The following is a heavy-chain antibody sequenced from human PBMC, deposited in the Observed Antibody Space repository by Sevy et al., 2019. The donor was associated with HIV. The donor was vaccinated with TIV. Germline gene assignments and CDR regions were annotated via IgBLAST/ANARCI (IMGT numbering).Heavy chain of an antibody. J-gene: IGHJ4*02. D-gene: IGHD5-18*01. CDR2: IKSKTDGGTT. CDR1: GFTFSNAW. V-gene: IGHV3-15*07. CDR3: TTEGGGYNYGYSFDY. Sequence: GGSLRLSCAASGFTFSNAWMNWVRQAPGKGLEWVGRIKSKTDGGTTDYAAPVKGRFTISRDDSKNTLYLQMNSLKTADTAVYYCTTEGGGYNYGYSFDYWGQGTLVTVSS.